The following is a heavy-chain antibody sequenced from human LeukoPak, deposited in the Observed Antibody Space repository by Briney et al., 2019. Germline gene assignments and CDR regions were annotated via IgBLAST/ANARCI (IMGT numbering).Heavy chain of an antibody. D-gene: IGHD3-22*01. CDR3: AREFRMGFYYDSSGQVVRSAFDI. CDR1: GYTFTGYY. Sequence: GASVKVSCKASGYTFTGYYMHWVRQAPGQGLEWMGWINPNSGGTNYAQKFQGWVTMTRDTSISTAYMELSRLRSDDTAVYYCAREFRMGFYYDSSGQVVRSAFDIWGQGTMVTVSS. V-gene: IGHV1-2*04. CDR2: INPNSGGT. J-gene: IGHJ3*02.